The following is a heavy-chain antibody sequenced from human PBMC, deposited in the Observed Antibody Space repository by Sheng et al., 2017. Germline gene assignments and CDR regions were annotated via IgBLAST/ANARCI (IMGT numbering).Heavy chain of an antibody. D-gene: IGHD3-10*01. CDR3: ARDGGKVGVAFEI. V-gene: IGHV1-69*13. Sequence: QVQLVQSGAEVKKPGSSVKVSCKASRSTFSNSGFTWVRQAPGQGLEWVGGIIPIFGTTNYAQRFQGRLMITADESSSTSYMDLSSLTPEDTAVYYCARDGGKVGVAFEIWGQGTTVIVSS. CDR1: RSTFSNSG. J-gene: IGHJ3*02. CDR2: IIPIFGTT.